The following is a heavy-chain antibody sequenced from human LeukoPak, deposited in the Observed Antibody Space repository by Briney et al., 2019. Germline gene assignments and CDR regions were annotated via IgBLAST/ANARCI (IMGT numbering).Heavy chain of an antibody. CDR2: MNPNSGNT. V-gene: IGHV1-8*01. J-gene: IGHJ6*03. CDR3: ARGAGNDGIYYYYYMDV. D-gene: IGHD1-1*01. CDR1: GYTFTGYD. Sequence: ASVKVSCKASGYTFTGYDINWVRQATGQGLEWMGWMNPNSGNTGYAQKFQGRVTMTRNTSISTAYMELSSLRSEDTAVYYCARGAGNDGIYYYYYMDVWGKGTTVTVSS.